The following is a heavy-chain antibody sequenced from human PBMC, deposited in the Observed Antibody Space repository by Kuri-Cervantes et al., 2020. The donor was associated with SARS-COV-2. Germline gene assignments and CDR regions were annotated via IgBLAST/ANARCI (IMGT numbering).Heavy chain of an antibody. J-gene: IGHJ6*02. D-gene: IGHD6-19*01. Sequence: LSLTCAASGFTFSSYGMHWVRQAPGKGLEWVAVIWYDGSNKYYADSVKGRFTISRDNSKNTLYLQMNSLRAEDTAVYYCARVGRQQWLVGSLGYYGMDAWGQGTTVTVSS. V-gene: IGHV3-33*01. CDR3: ARVGRQQWLVGSLGYYGMDA. CDR1: GFTFSSYG. CDR2: IWYDGSNK.